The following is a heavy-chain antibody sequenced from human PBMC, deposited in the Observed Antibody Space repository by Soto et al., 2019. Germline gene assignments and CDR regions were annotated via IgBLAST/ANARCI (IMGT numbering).Heavy chain of an antibody. V-gene: IGHV3-73*02. CDR2: IRSKANSYAT. J-gene: IGHJ6*02. D-gene: IGHD5-12*01. Sequence: EVQLVESGGGLVQPGGSLKLSCAASGFTFSGSAMHWVRQASGKGLEWVGRIRSKANSYATAYAASVKGRFTISRDDSKNTAYLQMNSLKTEDTAVYYCTRYAAPLRGYSGYGGMDVWGQGTTVTVSS. CDR1: GFTFSGSA. CDR3: TRYAAPLRGYSGYGGMDV.